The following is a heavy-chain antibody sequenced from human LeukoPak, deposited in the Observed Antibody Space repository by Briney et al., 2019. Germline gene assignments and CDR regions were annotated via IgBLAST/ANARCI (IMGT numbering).Heavy chain of an antibody. J-gene: IGHJ4*02. V-gene: IGHV4-59*01. D-gene: IGHD2-21*01. Sequence: SETLSLTCTLSGGSLSSYYSSWLRHPPGEGLEWIGNLHYSGSTNYNPSLKSRVTISVDTSKNQFSLKLSSVTAADTAVYYCARGQVAYDYWGQGTLVTVSS. CDR3: ARGQVAYDY. CDR2: LHYSGST. CDR1: GGSLSSYY.